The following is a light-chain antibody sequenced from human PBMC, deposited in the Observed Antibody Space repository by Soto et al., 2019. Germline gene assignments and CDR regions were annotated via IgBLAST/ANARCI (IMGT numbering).Light chain of an antibody. V-gene: IGKV1-39*01. CDR3: QQSFSRPSRWT. Sequence: DIQVTQSPSSLSASVGDRVTITCRASQSISNYLNWYQQKPGKAPKLLIFAASSLQGGVPSRFSGSGSGTDFTLTISSLEPEDFATYYCQQSFSRPSRWTFGQGTKVDIK. CDR1: QSISNY. J-gene: IGKJ1*01. CDR2: AAS.